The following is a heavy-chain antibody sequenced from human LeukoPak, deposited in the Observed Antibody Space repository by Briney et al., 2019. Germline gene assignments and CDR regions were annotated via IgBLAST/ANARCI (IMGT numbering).Heavy chain of an antibody. J-gene: IGHJ4*02. CDR3: ARGRRPRGRTYYYDSSGYYYDY. Sequence: SETLSLTCAVYGGSFSGYYWSWIRQPPGKGLEWSGEINHSGSTNYNPSLKSRVTISVDTSKNQFSLKLSSVTAADTAVYYCARGRRPRGRTYYYDSSGYYYDYWGQGTLVTVSS. D-gene: IGHD3-22*01. CDR1: GGSFSGYY. V-gene: IGHV4-34*01. CDR2: INHSGST.